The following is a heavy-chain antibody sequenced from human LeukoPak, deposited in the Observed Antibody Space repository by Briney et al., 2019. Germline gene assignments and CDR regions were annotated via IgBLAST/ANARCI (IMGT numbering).Heavy chain of an antibody. V-gene: IGHV3-23*01. CDR2: ISGSGGST. CDR3: AREGNALDY. Sequence: GGTLRLSCAASGFTFSSYGMSWVRQAPGKGLEWVSAISGSGGSTYYADSVKGRFTISRDNAKNSLYLQMNSLRAEDTAVYYCAREGNALDYWGQGTLVTVSP. J-gene: IGHJ4*02. CDR1: GFTFSSYG.